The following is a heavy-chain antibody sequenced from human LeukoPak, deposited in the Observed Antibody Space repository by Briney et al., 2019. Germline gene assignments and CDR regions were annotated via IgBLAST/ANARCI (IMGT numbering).Heavy chain of an antibody. Sequence: GGSLRLSCAASGFTLRNYGMHWVRQAPGKGLEWVAFIRHDESDKYYADSVKGRFTTSRDNSKNTLHLQMNSLRAEDTAVFYCVKSVGGYCSGKKCLGDWFDPWGQGTLVIVSS. J-gene: IGHJ5*02. CDR2: IRHDESDK. CDR3: VKSVGGYCSGKKCLGDWFDP. CDR1: GFTLRNYG. V-gene: IGHV3-30*02. D-gene: IGHD2-15*01.